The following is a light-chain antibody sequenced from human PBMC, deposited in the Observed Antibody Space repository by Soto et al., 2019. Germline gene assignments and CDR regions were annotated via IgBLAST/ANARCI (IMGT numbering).Light chain of an antibody. CDR2: EVS. CDR1: SSDVGYYNY. V-gene: IGLV2-14*01. Sequence: QSALTQPPSASGSPGQSVTISCTGTSSDVGYYNYVSWYQHRPGKAPELMIFEVSNRPSGVSHRFSGSKSGNTASLTISGLQAEDEAVYHCSSFTSSTYYYVFGTGTKVTVL. CDR3: SSFTSSTYYYV. J-gene: IGLJ1*01.